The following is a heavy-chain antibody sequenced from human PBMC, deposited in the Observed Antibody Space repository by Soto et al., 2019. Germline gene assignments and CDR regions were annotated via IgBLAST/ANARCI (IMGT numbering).Heavy chain of an antibody. CDR1: GFSFSSYA. J-gene: IGHJ6*02. D-gene: IGHD6-13*01. V-gene: IGHV3-30-3*01. CDR3: ARAPPRGIEAPGTWGSGMDV. Sequence: SLRLSCAASGFSFSSYAMHWVRQAPGKGLEWVAVISYDGSNKYYGDSVKGRFTISRDTSKNTVHLQMNSLRTEDTAVYYCARAPPRGIEAPGTWGSGMDVWGQGTTVTVSS. CDR2: ISYDGSNK.